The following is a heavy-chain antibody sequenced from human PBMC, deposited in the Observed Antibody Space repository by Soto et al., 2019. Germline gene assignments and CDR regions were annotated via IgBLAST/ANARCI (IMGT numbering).Heavy chain of an antibody. D-gene: IGHD2-15*01. Sequence: SETLSLTCTVSGGSISSSGCYWGWIRQPPGKGLEWIGSIYYSGSTYYNPSLKSRVTISVDTSKNQFSLKLSSVTAADTAVYYCASQVPPADYCSGGSCYGYWFDPWGQGTLVTVSS. CDR1: GGSISSSGCY. CDR3: ASQVPPADYCSGGSCYGYWFDP. V-gene: IGHV4-39*01. CDR2: IYYSGST. J-gene: IGHJ5*02.